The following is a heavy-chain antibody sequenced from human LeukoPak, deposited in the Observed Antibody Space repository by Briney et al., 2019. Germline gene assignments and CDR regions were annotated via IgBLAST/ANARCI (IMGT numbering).Heavy chain of an antibody. Sequence: ASVKVSCKASGYTFTSYGISWVRQAPGQGLEWMGWISAYNGNTNYAQKLQGRVTMTTDTSTSTAHMELRSLRSDDTAVYYCARLANMVVPAAIYFQGGYFDLWGRGTLVTVSS. CDR3: ARLANMVVPAAIYFQGGYFDL. D-gene: IGHD2-2*02. CDR2: ISAYNGNT. V-gene: IGHV1-18*01. J-gene: IGHJ2*01. CDR1: GYTFTSYG.